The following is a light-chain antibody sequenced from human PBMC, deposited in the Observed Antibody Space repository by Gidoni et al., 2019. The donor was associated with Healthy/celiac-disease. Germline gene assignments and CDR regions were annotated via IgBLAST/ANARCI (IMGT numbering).Light chain of an antibody. V-gene: IGKV3-15*01. CDR1: QSVSIH. CDR3: QQYNNWPPWT. CDR2: GAS. J-gene: IGKJ1*01. Sequence: EILMTQSPATLSVSPGARATLSCRDSQSVSIHLAWSQQKPVQDPRILIYGASTRATGIPARFSGSGSGTEFTLTIRSLQSEDFAVYYCQQYNNWPPWTFXQXIKVEIK.